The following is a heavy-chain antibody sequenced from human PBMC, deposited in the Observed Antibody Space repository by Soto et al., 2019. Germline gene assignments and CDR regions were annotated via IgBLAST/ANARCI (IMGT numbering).Heavy chain of an antibody. Sequence: PGGSLRLSCAASGFTFSSYWMHWVRQAPGKGLVWVSRINSDGSSKSYADSVKGRFTISRDNAENTLYLQMNSLRAEDTAVYYCGSFFDYGDYFDYWGQGTLVTVSS. CDR2: INSDGSSK. J-gene: IGHJ4*02. CDR1: GFTFSSYW. CDR3: GSFFDYGDYFDY. D-gene: IGHD4-17*01. V-gene: IGHV3-74*01.